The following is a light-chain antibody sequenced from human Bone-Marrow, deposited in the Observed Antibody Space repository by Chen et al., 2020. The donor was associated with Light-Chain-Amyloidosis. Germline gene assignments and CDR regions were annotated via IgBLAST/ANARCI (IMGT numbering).Light chain of an antibody. CDR3: SSYTITNTLV. Sequence: QSALTQPASVSGSPGQSITVSCTRTSSDVGGDNHVSWYQQHPDKAPKLMIYEVTNRPSWVPDRFAGSKSDNTASLTISGLQTEDEAEYFCSSYTITNTLVFGSGTRVTVL. CDR1: SSDVGGDNH. CDR2: EVT. V-gene: IGLV2-14*01. J-gene: IGLJ1*01.